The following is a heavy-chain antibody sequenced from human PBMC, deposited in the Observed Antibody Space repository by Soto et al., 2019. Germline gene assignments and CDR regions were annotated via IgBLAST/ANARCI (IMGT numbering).Heavy chain of an antibody. Sequence: GGSLRLSCAASGFTFSSYSMNWVRQAPGKGLEWVSYISSSSSTIYYADSVKGRFTISRDNAKNSLYLQMNSLRDEDTAVYYCASNSIVGATIDAFDIWGQGTMVTVSS. CDR3: ASNSIVGATIDAFDI. CDR2: ISSSSSTI. V-gene: IGHV3-48*02. CDR1: GFTFSSYS. D-gene: IGHD1-26*01. J-gene: IGHJ3*02.